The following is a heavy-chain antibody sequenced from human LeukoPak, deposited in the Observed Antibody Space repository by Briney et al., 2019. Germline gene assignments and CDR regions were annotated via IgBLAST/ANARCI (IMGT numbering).Heavy chain of an antibody. D-gene: IGHD2-21*01. V-gene: IGHV4-39*01. CDR3: ARQGISTSQCFDY. Sequence: ASETLSLTCTVSGGSISSYYWSWIRQPPGKGLEWIGSIYYSGNTYYNPSLKSRVTISVDTSKNQFSLKLSSVTAADTAVYYCARQGISTSQCFDYWGQGTLVTVSS. J-gene: IGHJ4*02. CDR1: GGSISSYY. CDR2: IYYSGNT.